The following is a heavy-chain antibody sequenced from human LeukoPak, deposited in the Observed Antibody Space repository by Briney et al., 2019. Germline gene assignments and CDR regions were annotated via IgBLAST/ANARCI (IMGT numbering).Heavy chain of an antibody. CDR1: GFGFSSYW. Sequence: QAGGSLRLPCAASGFGFSSYWMSWVRHNPGKGLEWVANINQDGTTKYYRDFAKGRFTISRDNAQNSLYLQINSLRAEDTAVYYCAREKGTMIRAMAFEMWGQGTMVTVSS. CDR2: INQDGTTK. CDR3: AREKGTMIRAMAFEM. D-gene: IGHD3-10*01. V-gene: IGHV3-7*01. J-gene: IGHJ3*02.